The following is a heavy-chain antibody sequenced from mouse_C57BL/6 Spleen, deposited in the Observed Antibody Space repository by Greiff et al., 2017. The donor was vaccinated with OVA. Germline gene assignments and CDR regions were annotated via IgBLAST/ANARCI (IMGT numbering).Heavy chain of an antibody. CDR3: ARSPITTVVAPFDY. CDR2: IDPSDSYT. D-gene: IGHD1-1*01. Sequence: VQLQQPGAELVMPGASVKLSCKASGYTFTSYWMHWVKQRPGQGLEWIGEIDPSDSYTNYNQKFKGKSTLTVDKSSSTAYMQLSSLTSEDSAVYYCARSPITTVVAPFDYWGQGTTLTVSS. CDR1: GYTFTSYW. V-gene: IGHV1-69*01. J-gene: IGHJ2*01.